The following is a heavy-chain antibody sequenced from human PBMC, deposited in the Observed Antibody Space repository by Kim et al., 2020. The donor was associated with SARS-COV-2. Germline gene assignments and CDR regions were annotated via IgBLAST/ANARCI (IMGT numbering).Heavy chain of an antibody. CDR3: ARNHHSSAWTFFWYFVL. Sequence: GGSLRLSCAASGFTFSSYSMTWVRQAPGKGLEWVATIFGSGSNTYSGDSAKGRFTISKDDSKNTLYLDMNTLRAADTAVYYCARNHHSSAWTFFWYFVLWGRGTLVTISS. CDR2: IFGSGSNT. CDR1: GFTFSSYS. D-gene: IGHD6-19*01. V-gene: IGHV3-23*05. J-gene: IGHJ2*01.